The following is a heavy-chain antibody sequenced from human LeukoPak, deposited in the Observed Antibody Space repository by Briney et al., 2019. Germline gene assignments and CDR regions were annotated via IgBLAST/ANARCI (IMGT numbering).Heavy chain of an antibody. CDR1: GGTFSSYA. J-gene: IGHJ4*02. Sequence: SVKVSCKASGGTFSSYAISWVRQAPGQGLEWMGRIIPILGIANYAQKFQDRVTITADKSTSTAYMELSSLRSEDTAVYYCASSLTGYPDDYWGQGTLVTVSS. D-gene: IGHD3-9*01. CDR2: IIPILGIA. CDR3: ASSLTGYPDDY. V-gene: IGHV1-69*04.